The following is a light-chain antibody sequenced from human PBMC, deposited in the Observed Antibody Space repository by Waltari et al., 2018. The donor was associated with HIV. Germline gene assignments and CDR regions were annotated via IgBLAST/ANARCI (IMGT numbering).Light chain of an antibody. V-gene: IGLV2-14*01. CDR1: SSDVGGHNY. CDR2: DVT. Sequence: QSALTQPASVSGSPGQSITISCTETSSDVGGHNYVSWYQQHPGKVPNLMLYDVTYRASGVSVRFSGSKSGNTASLTISGLQAEDEADYYCSSYAGSTVVVGGGTKLT. CDR3: SSYAGSTVV. J-gene: IGLJ2*01.